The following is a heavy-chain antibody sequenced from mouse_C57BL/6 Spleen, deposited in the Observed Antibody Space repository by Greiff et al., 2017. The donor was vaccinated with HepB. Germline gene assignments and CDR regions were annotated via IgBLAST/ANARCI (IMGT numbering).Heavy chain of an antibody. CDR3: ARWGLRRDSWFAD. J-gene: IGHJ3*01. D-gene: IGHD2-4*01. V-gene: IGHV1-80*01. CDR2: IYPGDGDT. Sequence: QVQLQQSGAELVKPGASVKISCKASGYAFRSYWMNWVKQRPGKGLEWIGQIYPGDGDTNYNGKFKGKATLTADKSSSTAYMQLSSLTSEDSAVYFCARWGLRRDSWFADWGQGTLVTVSA. CDR1: GYAFRSYW.